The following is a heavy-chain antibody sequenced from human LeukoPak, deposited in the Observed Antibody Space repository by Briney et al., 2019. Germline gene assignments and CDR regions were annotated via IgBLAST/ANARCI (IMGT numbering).Heavy chain of an antibody. CDR3: ARLYTTLTRSIGGTFDP. D-gene: IGHD3-16*01. Sequence: GESPMISCKGSGYSFASYWIAWVRQTPGRGLEWLGIIYPCDSTTRYSPSFQGLVTMSADNSINTAYLHWSSLTASDTATYYCARLYTTLTRSIGGTFDPWGQGTLVTVSS. J-gene: IGHJ5*02. CDR1: GYSFASYW. V-gene: IGHV5-51*01. CDR2: IYPCDSTT.